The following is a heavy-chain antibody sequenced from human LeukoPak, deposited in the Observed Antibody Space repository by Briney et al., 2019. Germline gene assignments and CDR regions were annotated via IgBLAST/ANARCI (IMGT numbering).Heavy chain of an antibody. CDR1: GFTFSSYG. CDR3: ARDPGKGYYYYYGMDV. V-gene: IGHV3-33*01. Sequence: GGSLRLSCAASGFTFSSYGMHRVRQAPGKGLEWVAVIWYDGSNKYYADSVKGRFTISRDNSKNTLYLQMNSLRAEDTAVYYCARDPGKGYYYYYGMDVWGQGTTVTVSS. CDR2: IWYDGSNK. J-gene: IGHJ6*02. D-gene: IGHD3-10*01.